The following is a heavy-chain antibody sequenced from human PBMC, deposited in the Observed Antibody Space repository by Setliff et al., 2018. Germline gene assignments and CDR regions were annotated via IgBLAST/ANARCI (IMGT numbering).Heavy chain of an antibody. V-gene: IGHV4-31*03. J-gene: IGHJ2*01. CDR3: ARDGSYYDRGGNRTWFFDL. CDR1: GGSINSGDYF. Sequence: SETLSLTCTVSGGSINSGDYFWSWFRQLPGKGLEWIGYIYHTGSTHYNPSLKSRLTMSVDTSKNQFSLNLKSVTAADTAVYFCARDGSYYDRGGNRTWFFDLWGRGTLVTVSS. CDR2: IYHTGST. D-gene: IGHD3-22*01.